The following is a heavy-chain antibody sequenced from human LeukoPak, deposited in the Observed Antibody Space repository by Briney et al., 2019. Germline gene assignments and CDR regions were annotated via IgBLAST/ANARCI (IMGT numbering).Heavy chain of an antibody. V-gene: IGHV4-59*01. CDR3: ARDGYDSSGYYLWGY. CDR1: GGSISSYY. D-gene: IGHD3-22*01. J-gene: IGHJ4*02. Sequence: PSETLSLTCTVSGGSISSYYWSWIRQPPGKGPEWIGYIYYSGSTNYNPSLKSRVTISVDTSKNQFSLKLSSVTAADTAVYYCARDGYDSSGYYLWGYWGQGTLVTVSS. CDR2: IYYSGST.